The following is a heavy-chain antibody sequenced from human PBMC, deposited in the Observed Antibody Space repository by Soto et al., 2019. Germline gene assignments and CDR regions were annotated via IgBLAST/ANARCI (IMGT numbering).Heavy chain of an antibody. Sequence: QVQLVQSGAEVKKPGSSVKFSCKASGGSFSSPTISWVRQAPGQGLAWMGGVSPIFGTTNYAQKFQVRVTITADASSATAYMKLSSLKSEDTAVYYCPRGGTSGGWYFDLWGRGTLVTVSS. CDR1: GGSFSSPT. V-gene: IGHV1-69*01. CDR3: PRGGTSGGWYFDL. CDR2: VSPIFGTT. D-gene: IGHD2-15*01. J-gene: IGHJ2*01.